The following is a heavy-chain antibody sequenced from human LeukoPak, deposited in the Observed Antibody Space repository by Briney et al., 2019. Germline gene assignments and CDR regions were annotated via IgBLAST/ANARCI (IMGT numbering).Heavy chain of an antibody. CDR3: ATGSWYTKTQFDY. Sequence: ASVKVSCKASGGTFSSYAISWVRQAPGQGLEWMGGIIPIFGTANYAQKFQGRVTITTDESTSTAYMELSSLRSEDTAVYYCATGSWYTKTQFDYWGQGTLVTVSS. J-gene: IGHJ4*02. D-gene: IGHD6-13*01. CDR2: IIPIFGTA. V-gene: IGHV1-69*05. CDR1: GGTFSSYA.